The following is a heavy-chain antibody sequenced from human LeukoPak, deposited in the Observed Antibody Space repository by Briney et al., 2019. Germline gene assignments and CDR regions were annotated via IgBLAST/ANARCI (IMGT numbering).Heavy chain of an antibody. D-gene: IGHD1/OR15-1a*01. CDR3: ARASTDNWYNYFDL. J-gene: IGHJ4*02. V-gene: IGHV3-66*01. Sequence: GGSLRLSCAASGFSVTTSYLSWVRQAPGKGLEWVSLIYSGGSTYYADSVKGRFSISRDKSKNTLYLQINSLRADDTAVYYCARASTDNWYNYFDLWGQGTLVTVSS. CDR1: GFSVTTSY. CDR2: IYSGGST.